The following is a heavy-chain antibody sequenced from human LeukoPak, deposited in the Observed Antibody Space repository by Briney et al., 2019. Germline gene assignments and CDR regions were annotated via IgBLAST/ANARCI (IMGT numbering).Heavy chain of an antibody. CDR1: GYTFTSYY. CDR2: ISAYNGNT. J-gene: IGHJ3*02. Sequence: ASVKVSCKASGYTFTSYYMQWVRQAPGQGLEWMGWISAYNGNTNYAQKLQGRVTMTTDTSTSTAYMELRSLRSDDTAVYYCARGIVGATRAFDIWGQGTMVTVSS. CDR3: ARGIVGATRAFDI. D-gene: IGHD1-26*01. V-gene: IGHV1-18*04.